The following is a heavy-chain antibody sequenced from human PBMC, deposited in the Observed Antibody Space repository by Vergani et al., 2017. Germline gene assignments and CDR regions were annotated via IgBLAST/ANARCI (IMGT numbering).Heavy chain of an antibody. V-gene: IGHV1-8*03. CDR3: ARGPQIVGATTGYYYYYMDV. CDR1: GYTFTSYD. CDR2: MNPNSGNT. D-gene: IGHD1-26*01. Sequence: QVQLVQSGAEVKKPGASVKVSCKASGYTFTSYDINWVRQATGQGLEWMGWMNPNSGNTGYAQKFQGRVTITRNTSISTAYMELGSLRSEDTAVYYCARGPQIVGATTGYYYYYMDVWGKGTTVTVSS. J-gene: IGHJ6*03.